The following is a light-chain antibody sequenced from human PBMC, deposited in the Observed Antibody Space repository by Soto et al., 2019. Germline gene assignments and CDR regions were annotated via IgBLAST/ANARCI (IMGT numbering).Light chain of an antibody. CDR3: QQLNSYPWT. J-gene: IGKJ1*01. V-gene: IGKV1-9*01. Sequence: DIQLTQSPSFLSASVGDRVTITCRASQGISSYLAWYQQKPGKAPKLLIYAASTLQSGVPSRFSGSGSGTEFTLTIRSLQPEDFATYSCQQLNSYPWTFGQGTKGEIK. CDR2: AAS. CDR1: QGISSY.